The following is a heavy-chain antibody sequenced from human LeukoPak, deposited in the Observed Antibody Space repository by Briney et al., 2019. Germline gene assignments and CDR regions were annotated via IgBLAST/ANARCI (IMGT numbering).Heavy chain of an antibody. V-gene: IGHV1-69*05. D-gene: IGHD3-10*02. CDR3: ASLTSMFQGRDY. J-gene: IGHJ4*02. CDR2: IIPIFGTA. Sequence: VASVKVSCKASGGTFISYAISWVRQAPGQGLEWMGGIIPIFGTANYAQKFQGRVTITTDESTSTAYMELSSLRSEDTAVYYCASLTSMFQGRDYWGQGTLVTVSS. CDR1: GGTFISYA.